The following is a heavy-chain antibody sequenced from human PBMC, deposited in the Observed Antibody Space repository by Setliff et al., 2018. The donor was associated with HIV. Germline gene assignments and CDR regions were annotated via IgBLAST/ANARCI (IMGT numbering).Heavy chain of an antibody. D-gene: IGHD3-3*01. V-gene: IGHV4-34*01. J-gene: IGHJ4*02. CDR2: INHSGST. Sequence: PSETLSLTCAVYGGSFSGCYWSWIRQPPGKGLEWIGEINHSGSTNYNPSLKSRVTISVDTSKNQFSLKMNSVTPADTAVYYCARGIENFWSGYIRWGQGTLVTVSS. CDR3: ARGIENFWSGYIR. CDR1: GGSFSGCY.